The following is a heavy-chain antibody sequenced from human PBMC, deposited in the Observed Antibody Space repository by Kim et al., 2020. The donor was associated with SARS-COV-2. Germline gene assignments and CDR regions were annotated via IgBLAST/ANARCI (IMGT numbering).Heavy chain of an antibody. CDR2: IKQDGSEK. V-gene: IGHV3-7*01. CDR3: ARERVLWFGEGIFDY. D-gene: IGHD3-10*01. CDR1: GFTFSSYW. J-gene: IGHJ4*02. Sequence: GGSLRLSCAASGFTFSSYWMSWVRQAPGKGLEWVANIKQDGSEKYYVDSVKGRFTISRDNAKNSLYLQMNSLRAEDTAVYYCARERVLWFGEGIFDYWGQGTLVTVSS.